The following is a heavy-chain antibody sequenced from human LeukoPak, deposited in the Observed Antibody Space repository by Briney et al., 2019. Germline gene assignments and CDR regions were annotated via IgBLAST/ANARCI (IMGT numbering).Heavy chain of an antibody. D-gene: IGHD3-22*01. Sequence: HPGGSLRLSCAASGFTFDDYAMPWVRQAPGKGLEWVSGISWNSGSIGYADSVKGRFTISRDNAKNSLYLQMNSLRAEDTALYYCAKDITYDSSGADYWGQGTLVTVSS. CDR2: ISWNSGSI. CDR1: GFTFDDYA. V-gene: IGHV3-9*01. J-gene: IGHJ4*02. CDR3: AKDITYDSSGADY.